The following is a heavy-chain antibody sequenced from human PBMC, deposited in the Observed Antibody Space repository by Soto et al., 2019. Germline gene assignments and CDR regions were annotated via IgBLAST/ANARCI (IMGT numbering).Heavy chain of an antibody. D-gene: IGHD6-19*01. J-gene: IGHJ4*02. Sequence: VGSLSLSCVASGIEFSDYAMSWVRQAPGKGLEWVSISSASGRSRYHADSVKGRFTISRDNSKNTLYLHMTNLRAEDTAVYYCAKDGNWLDVYFDVWGQGTPVTVSS. CDR2: SSASGRSR. V-gene: IGHV3-23*01. CDR3: AKDGNWLDVYFDV. CDR1: GIEFSDYA.